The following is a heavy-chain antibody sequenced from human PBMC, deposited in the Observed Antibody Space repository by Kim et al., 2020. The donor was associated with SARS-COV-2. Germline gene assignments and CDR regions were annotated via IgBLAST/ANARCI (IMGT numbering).Heavy chain of an antibody. Sequence: GGSLRLSCAASGFTLSSYWMHWVRQAPGKGLGWVSQIKGDGSSTIYADSVKGRFTISRDNAKNTVYLQMNSLRAEDTAVYYCAGYQLLSWVQGTLVTVSS. CDR2: IKGDGSST. CDR1: GFTLSSYW. V-gene: IGHV3-74*01. CDR3: AGYQLLS. D-gene: IGHD2-2*01. J-gene: IGHJ5*02.